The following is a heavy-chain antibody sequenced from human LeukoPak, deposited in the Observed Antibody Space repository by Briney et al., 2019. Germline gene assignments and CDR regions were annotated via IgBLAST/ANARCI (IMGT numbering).Heavy chain of an antibody. D-gene: IGHD4-11*01. CDR3: AVYSKGSLYFGMDV. CDR1: GFTVSNNY. J-gene: IGHJ6*02. CDR2: IYSGGNT. V-gene: IGHV3-53*01. Sequence: GGSLRLSCAASGFTVSNNYMSWVRQAPGKGLKWVSVIYSGGNTYYADSVKGRFIISRDNSKNTLYLQMNSLRAEDTAVYYCAVYSKGSLYFGMDVWGQGTTVTVSS.